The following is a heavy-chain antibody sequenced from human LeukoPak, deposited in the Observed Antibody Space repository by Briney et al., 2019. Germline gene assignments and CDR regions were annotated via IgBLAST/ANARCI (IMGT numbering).Heavy chain of an antibody. Sequence: ASVKVSCKASGYTFTGYYMHWVRQAPGQGLEWMGWINPNSGGTNYAQKFQVRVTMTRDTSISTAYMELSRLRSDDTAVYYCASWEDYYGSGSYFDYWGEGTLVTVSS. J-gene: IGHJ4*02. CDR3: ASWEDYYGSGSYFDY. CDR2: INPNSGGT. CDR1: GYTFTGYY. V-gene: IGHV1-2*02. D-gene: IGHD3-10*01.